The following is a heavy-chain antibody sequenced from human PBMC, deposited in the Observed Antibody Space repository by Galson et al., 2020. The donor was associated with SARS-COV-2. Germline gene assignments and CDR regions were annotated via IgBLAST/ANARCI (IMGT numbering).Heavy chain of an antibody. V-gene: IGHV4-4*02. J-gene: IGHJ5*02. CDR2: IYHSGST. CDR1: GGSISSSNW. CDR3: VRLGITIFGVVIIPDGGWFDP. D-gene: IGHD3-3*01. Sequence: SETLSLTCAVSGGSISSSNWWSWVRQPPGKGLEWIGEIYHSGSTNYNPSLKSRVTISVDKSKNQFSLKLSSVTAADTAVYYCVRLGITIFGVVIIPDGGWFDPWGQGTLVTVSS.